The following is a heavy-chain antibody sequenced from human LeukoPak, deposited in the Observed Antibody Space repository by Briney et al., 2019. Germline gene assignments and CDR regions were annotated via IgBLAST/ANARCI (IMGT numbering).Heavy chain of an antibody. CDR3: ARSPYLGYCSGGSCYGGWFDP. CDR1: GFTVSSNY. Sequence: GGSLRLSCAASGFTVSSNYMSWVRQAPGKGLEWVSVIYSGGSTYYADSVKGRVTISRDNSKNTLYLQMNSLRAEDTAVYYCARSPYLGYCSGGSCYGGWFDPWGQGTLVTVSS. CDR2: IYSGGST. J-gene: IGHJ5*02. D-gene: IGHD2-15*01. V-gene: IGHV3-66*01.